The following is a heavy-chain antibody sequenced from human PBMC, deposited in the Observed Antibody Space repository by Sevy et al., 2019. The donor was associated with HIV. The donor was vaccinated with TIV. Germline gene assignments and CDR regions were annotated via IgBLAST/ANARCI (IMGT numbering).Heavy chain of an antibody. Sequence: GGSLRLSCAASGFTFSSYAMSWVRQAPGKGLEWVSAISGSGGSTYYADSVKGRFTTSRDNSKNTLYLQMNSLRAEDTAVYYCAKDDPLWFGMDIDYWGQGTLVTVSS. D-gene: IGHD3-10*01. CDR1: GFTFSSYA. J-gene: IGHJ4*02. V-gene: IGHV3-23*01. CDR3: AKDDPLWFGMDIDY. CDR2: ISGSGGST.